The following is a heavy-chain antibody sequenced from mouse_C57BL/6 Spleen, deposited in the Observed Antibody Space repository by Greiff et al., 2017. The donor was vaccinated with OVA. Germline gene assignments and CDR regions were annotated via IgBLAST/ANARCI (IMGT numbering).Heavy chain of an antibody. V-gene: IGHV1-39*01. J-gene: IGHJ2*01. CDR2: INPNYGTT. D-gene: IGHD3-1*01. CDR1: GYSFTDYN. CDR3: ARSGLSGDFDY. Sequence: EVQGVESVPELVKPGASVKISCKASGYSFTDYNMNWVKQSNGKSLEWIGVINPNYGTTSYNQKFKGKATLTVDQSSSTAYMQLNSLTSEDSAVYYCARSGLSGDFDYWGQGTTLTVSS.